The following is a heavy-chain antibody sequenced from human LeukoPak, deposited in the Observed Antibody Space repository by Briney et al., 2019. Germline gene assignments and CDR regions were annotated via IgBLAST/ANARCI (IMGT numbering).Heavy chain of an antibody. D-gene: IGHD3-3*02. V-gene: IGHV3-23*01. CDR2: ITSGGGT. Sequence: GGSLKLSCAASGFTFSSYAMTWVRQAPGQGLEWVSGITSGGGTYYADSVKGRFTISRDNSKNTLYVQMNSLRAEDTALYYCAKGTFGLDYWGQGTLVTVSS. J-gene: IGHJ4*02. CDR1: GFTFSSYA. CDR3: AKGTFGLDY.